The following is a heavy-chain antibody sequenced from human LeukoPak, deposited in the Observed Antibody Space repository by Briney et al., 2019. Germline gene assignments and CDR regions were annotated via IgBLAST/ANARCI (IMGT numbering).Heavy chain of an antibody. CDR3: ARENRRTYYYYMDV. J-gene: IGHJ6*03. V-gene: IGHV1-2*02. CDR1: GYTFTGYY. CDR2: INPNSGGT. Sequence: ASVKVSCKASGYTFTGYYMHWVRQAPGQGLEWMGWINPNSGGTNYAQKFQGRVTMTRDMSTSTVYMELSSLRSEDTAVYYCARENRRTYYYYMDVWGKGTTVTVSS.